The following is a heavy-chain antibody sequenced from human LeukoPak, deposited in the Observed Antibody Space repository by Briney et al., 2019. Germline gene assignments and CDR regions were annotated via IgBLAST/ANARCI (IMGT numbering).Heavy chain of an antibody. CDR1: GFTFSSYA. CDR3: AQDRTKNDY. J-gene: IGHJ4*02. Sequence: PGGSLRLSCAASGFTFSSYAMSWVRQAPGKGLEWVSSISNSGGSTYYPDSVKGRFTISRDNSKNTLYLQMNSLRAEDTAIYYCAQDRTKNDYWGQGTLVTVSS. D-gene: IGHD2-2*01. CDR2: ISNSGGST. V-gene: IGHV3-23*01.